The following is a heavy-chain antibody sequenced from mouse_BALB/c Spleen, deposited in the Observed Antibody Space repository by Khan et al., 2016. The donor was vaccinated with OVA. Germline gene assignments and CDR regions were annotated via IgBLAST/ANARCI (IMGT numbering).Heavy chain of an antibody. V-gene: IGHV1-7*01. CDR1: GYTFTSYW. J-gene: IGHJ3*01. CDR2: INPSTGYT. CDR3: ANHGSSSAWFTY. D-gene: IGHD1-1*01. Sequence: QVQLQQSGAELAKPGASVKMSCKASGYTFTSYWMHWVKQRPGQGLEWIGYINPSTGYTEYNQKFKDKATLTADKSPSTAYMQLSSLTSEDSAVYYCANHGSSSAWFTYWGQGTLVTVSA.